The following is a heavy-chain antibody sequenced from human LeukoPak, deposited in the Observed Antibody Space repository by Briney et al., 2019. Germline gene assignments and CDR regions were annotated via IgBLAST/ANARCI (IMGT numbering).Heavy chain of an antibody. J-gene: IGHJ4*02. D-gene: IGHD6-13*01. V-gene: IGHV3-48*03. CDR1: GFTFSSYE. CDR2: ISSSGSTI. CDR3: ARDGGIAAAGIFDY. Sequence: GGSLRLSCAASGFTFSSYEMNWVRQAPGKGLEWVSYISSSGSTIYYADSVKGRFTISGDNAKNSLYLQMNSLRAEDTAVYYCARDGGIAAAGIFDYWGQGTLVTVSS.